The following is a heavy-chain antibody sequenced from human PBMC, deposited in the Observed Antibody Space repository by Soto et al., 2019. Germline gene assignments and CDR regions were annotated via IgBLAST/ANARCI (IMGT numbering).Heavy chain of an antibody. CDR3: ARDSEGRTSNFDS. V-gene: IGHV3-21*01. CDR1: GFTFTKYR. Sequence: EVQLVESGGGLVKPGGSLRLSCAASGFTFTKYRMNWVRQAPGKGLEWVSYISRTTNYIYYADSMKGRFTVSRDNAKNSVYLDMNSLSAEDTAVYYCARDSEGRTSNFDSWGQGTLVTVSS. J-gene: IGHJ4*02. CDR2: ISRTTNYI.